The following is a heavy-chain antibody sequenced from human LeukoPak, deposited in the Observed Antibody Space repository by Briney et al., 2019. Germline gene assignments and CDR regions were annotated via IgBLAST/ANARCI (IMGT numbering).Heavy chain of an antibody. Sequence: PSETLSLTCTVSGGSISSYYWSWIRQPPGKGLEWIGYIYYSGSTNYNPSLKSRVTISVDTSKNQFSLKLSSVTAADTAVYYCATQTTYDFWSGLGQYYFDYWGQGTLVTVSS. D-gene: IGHD3-3*01. J-gene: IGHJ4*02. CDR1: GGSISSYY. CDR3: ATQTTYDFWSGLGQYYFDY. V-gene: IGHV4-59*01. CDR2: IYYSGST.